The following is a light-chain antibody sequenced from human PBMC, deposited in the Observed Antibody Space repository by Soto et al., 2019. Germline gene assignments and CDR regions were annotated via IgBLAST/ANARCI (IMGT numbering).Light chain of an antibody. V-gene: IGLV2-14*01. CDR3: NSYTSSTTLYV. J-gene: IGLJ1*01. CDR2: EVT. CDR1: SSDIGGYNY. Sequence: QSALTQPASVSGSPGQSITISCTGTSSDIGGYNYVSWYQQHPGKAPQLLIYEVTNRPSGVSHRFSGSKSGNTASLTISGLQTEDEADYYCNSYTSSTTLYVFGTGIKVTAL.